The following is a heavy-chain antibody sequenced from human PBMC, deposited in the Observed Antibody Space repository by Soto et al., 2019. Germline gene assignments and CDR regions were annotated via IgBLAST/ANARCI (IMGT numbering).Heavy chain of an antibody. J-gene: IGHJ4*02. V-gene: IGHV2-5*02. CDR3: AHKGEGYRGFKY. D-gene: IGHD3-16*01. CDR1: GFSLFTSGVG. CDR2: IYWDDDK. Sequence: QITLKESGPTLVKPTQTLTLTCTLSGFSLFTSGVGVGWIRQPPGEALEWLALIYWDDDKRYSPILRSRLTIPKDTSKNRVVLTVTNMEPVDTATYYCAHKGEGYRGFKYWGQGTLVTVSS.